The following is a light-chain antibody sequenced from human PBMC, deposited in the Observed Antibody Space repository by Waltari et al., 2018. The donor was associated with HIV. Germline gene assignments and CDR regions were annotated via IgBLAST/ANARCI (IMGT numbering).Light chain of an antibody. J-gene: IGKJ1*01. CDR1: QSISSY. CDR2: AAS. Sequence: DIQMTKSPSSLSASVGDRVTITCRASQSISSYLNWYLQKPGKAPKLLIYAASSLQSGVPSRFSGSGSGTDFTLTISSLQPEDFATYYCQQSYSTPRTFGQGTKVEIK. CDR3: QQSYSTPRT. V-gene: IGKV1-39*01.